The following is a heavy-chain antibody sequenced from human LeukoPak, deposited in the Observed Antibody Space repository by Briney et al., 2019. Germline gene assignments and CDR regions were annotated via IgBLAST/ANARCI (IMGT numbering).Heavy chain of an antibody. CDR2: IKQDGSEK. V-gene: IGHV3-7*01. CDR1: GFTFSKYW. D-gene: IGHD1-26*01. CDR3: ARQELLGLFFDY. J-gene: IGHJ4*02. Sequence: GGSLRLSCAASGFTFSKYWMTWVRQAPGKGLEWVANIKQDGSEKNYVDSVKGRFTISRDNSKNTLYLQMNSRRAEDTAVYYCARQELLGLFFDYWGQGTLVTVSS.